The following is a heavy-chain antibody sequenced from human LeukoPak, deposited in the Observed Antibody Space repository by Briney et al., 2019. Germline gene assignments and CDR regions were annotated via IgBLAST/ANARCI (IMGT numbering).Heavy chain of an antibody. CDR2: INGSGDST. D-gene: IGHD6-19*01. J-gene: IGHJ4*02. CDR3: AKVSGCTSGWSVDLDC. V-gene: IGHV3-23*01. CDR1: GFTFSTYA. Sequence: GGSLRVSCAASGFTFSTYAMNWVRQAPGKGLEWVSCINGSGDSTYYADSVKGRFTISRDNSRKTLYLQMGSLRAEDTAVYYCAKVSGCTSGWSVDLDCWAQGSLVTVS.